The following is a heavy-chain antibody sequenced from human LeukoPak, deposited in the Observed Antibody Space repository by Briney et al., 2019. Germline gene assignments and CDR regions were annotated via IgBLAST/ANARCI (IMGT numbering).Heavy chain of an antibody. V-gene: IGHV4-59*01. CDR3: ARGGYYGSGSDNAFHI. D-gene: IGHD3-10*01. CDR1: GGSISSYY. CDR2: IYYSGST. Sequence: SETLSLTCTVSGGSISSYYWSCIRQPPGKGLEWIGSIYYSGSTNHNPSLKSRVTISIATSKNQFSLKQSSVTAADTAVYYCARGGYYGSGSDNAFHIWGQGTMVTVSS. J-gene: IGHJ3*02.